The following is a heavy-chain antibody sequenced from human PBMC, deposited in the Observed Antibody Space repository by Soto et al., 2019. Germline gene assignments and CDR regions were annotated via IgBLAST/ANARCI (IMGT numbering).Heavy chain of an antibody. J-gene: IGHJ3*01. CDR2: LAPISGSP. CDR1: GDTFSHYL. D-gene: IGHD1-26*01. Sequence: VQMVQSGAEVKEPGSSVKVSCTNSGDTFSHYLMSWVRQAPGQGLEWMGSLAPISGSPNYAERFEGRLTSSADAGTSTMYMELRSLKYDDTAVYYCARIGVGSRRWGQGTMVTVSS. CDR3: ARIGVGSRR. V-gene: IGHV1-69*18.